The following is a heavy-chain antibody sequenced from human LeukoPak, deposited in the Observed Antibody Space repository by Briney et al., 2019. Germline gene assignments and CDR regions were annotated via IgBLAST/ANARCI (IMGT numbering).Heavy chain of an antibody. CDR3: ARVRTRGLMDDAFDI. D-gene: IGHD3-10*01. CDR1: GYTFTGYY. Sequence: GASVPVSCKASGYTFTGYYMHWVRQAPGQGLEWMGWINPNSGGTNYAQKFQGRVTVTRDTSISTAYMELSRLRSDDTAVYYCARVRTRGLMDDAFDIWGQGTMVTVSS. CDR2: INPNSGGT. V-gene: IGHV1-2*02. J-gene: IGHJ3*02.